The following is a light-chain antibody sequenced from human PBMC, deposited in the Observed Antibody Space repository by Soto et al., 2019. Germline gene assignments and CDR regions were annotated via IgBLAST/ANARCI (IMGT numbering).Light chain of an antibody. Sequence: QSVLTQPRSVSGSPGQSVTISCTGTSSDVGGYKFVSWYQQHPGTAPKLMIFDVSQRPSWVPDRFSGSKSGNTASLTISGLQAEDEAAYYCCSYAGSSLVFGGGTQATVL. CDR2: DVS. CDR1: SSDVGGYKF. CDR3: CSYAGSSLV. J-gene: IGLJ3*02. V-gene: IGLV2-11*01.